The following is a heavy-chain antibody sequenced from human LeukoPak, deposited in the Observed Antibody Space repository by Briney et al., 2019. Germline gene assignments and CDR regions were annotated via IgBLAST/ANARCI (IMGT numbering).Heavy chain of an antibody. D-gene: IGHD3-22*01. Sequence: GGSLRPSCVASGFTLSAFAMSWVRQAPGKGLVWVSTSRSSADATYHEDSVKDRFTISRDNTKNSLYAQMNSLRAEDTAVYYCARLAGDSRGYYWDYWGQGTLVTVSS. V-gene: IGHV3-21*01. CDR2: SRSSADAT. CDR1: GFTLSAFA. J-gene: IGHJ4*02. CDR3: ARLAGDSRGYYWDY.